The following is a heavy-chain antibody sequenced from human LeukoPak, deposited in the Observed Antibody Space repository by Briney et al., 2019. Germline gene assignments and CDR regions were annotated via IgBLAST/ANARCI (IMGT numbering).Heavy chain of an antibody. CDR1: GYTFTGYY. Sequence: ASVKVSCKASGYTFTGYYMHWVRQAPGQGLEWMGWINPNSGGTNHAQKFQGRVTMTRDTSISTAYMELSRLRSDDTAVYYCARENYYDSSGYINGFDYWGQGTLVTVSS. V-gene: IGHV1-2*02. D-gene: IGHD3-22*01. CDR2: INPNSGGT. CDR3: ARENYYDSSGYINGFDY. J-gene: IGHJ4*02.